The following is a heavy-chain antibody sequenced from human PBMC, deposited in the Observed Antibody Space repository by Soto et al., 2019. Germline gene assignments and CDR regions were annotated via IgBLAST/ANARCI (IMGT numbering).Heavy chain of an antibody. CDR2: VYHTGRT. J-gene: IGHJ4*02. D-gene: IGHD3-3*01. Sequence: SETLSLTCTVSGGSFERGSYSWIWIRQPPGKGLEWIGYVYHTGRTSYNPSLKSRVSISMDTSKNQFSLNLDSVTAADTAVYFCARDFAYFDSWGQGTLVTVSS. V-gene: IGHV4-61*01. CDR3: ARDFAYFDS. CDR1: GGSFERGSYS.